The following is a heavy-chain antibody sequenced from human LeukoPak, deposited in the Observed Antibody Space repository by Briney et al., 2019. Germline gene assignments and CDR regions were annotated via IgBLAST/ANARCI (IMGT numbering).Heavy chain of an antibody. CDR2: IIPIFGTA. CDR1: GYTFTSYG. V-gene: IGHV1-69*13. J-gene: IGHJ5*02. Sequence: SVKVSCKASGYTFTSYGITWVRQAPGQGLEWMGGIIPIFGTANYAQKFQGRVTITADESTSTAYMELSSLRPEDTAVYYCARTWIHKNWFDPWGQGSLVTVSS. CDR3: ARTWIHKNWFDP. D-gene: IGHD5-12*01.